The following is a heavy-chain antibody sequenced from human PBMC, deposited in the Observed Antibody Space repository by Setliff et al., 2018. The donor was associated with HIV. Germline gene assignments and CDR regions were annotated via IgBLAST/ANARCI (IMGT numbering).Heavy chain of an antibody. CDR1: GFSLSDYY. J-gene: IGHJ6*03. D-gene: IGHD3-9*01. CDR2: IYGGGAT. V-gene: IGHV3-66*02. CDR3: ARDQPYFAYVLSSASKAYYSYYMDV. Sequence: GGSLRLSCAASGFSLSDYYMNWFRQAPGKGLEWISVIYGGGATSYADSVKGRFNISRDSSNNTVYLQMNSLRTEDTAMYFCARDQPYFAYVLSSASKAYYSYYMDVWGRGTTVTVSS.